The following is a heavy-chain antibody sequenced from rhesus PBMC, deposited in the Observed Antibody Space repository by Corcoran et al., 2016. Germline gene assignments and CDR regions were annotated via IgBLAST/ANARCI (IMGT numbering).Heavy chain of an antibody. D-gene: IGHD4-29*01. V-gene: IGHV4-169*02. J-gene: IGHJ1*01. CDR3: ASDTVFQF. Sequence: LQLQESGPGLVKPSETLSVTCAVTGGSISSSYWSWIRKGPGKGMGWIGDIYGSGSITNYHPSLKSRVTLAVDTSKNQLSLKLSAVTAADTAVYDCASDTVFQFWGQGALVTVSS. CDR1: GGSISSSY. CDR2: IYGSGSIT.